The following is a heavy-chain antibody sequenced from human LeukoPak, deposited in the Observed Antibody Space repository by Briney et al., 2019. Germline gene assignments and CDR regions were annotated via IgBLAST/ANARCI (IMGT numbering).Heavy chain of an antibody. J-gene: IGHJ6*02. Sequence: NPGGSLRLSCAASGFTFSSYWMNWARQAPGKGPEWVASINHNGNVNYYVDSVKGRFTISRDNAKNSLYLQMSNLRAEDTAVYFCARGGGLDVWGQGATVTVSS. CDR1: GFTFSSYW. V-gene: IGHV3-7*03. D-gene: IGHD3-16*01. CDR3: ARGGGLDV. CDR2: INHNGNVN.